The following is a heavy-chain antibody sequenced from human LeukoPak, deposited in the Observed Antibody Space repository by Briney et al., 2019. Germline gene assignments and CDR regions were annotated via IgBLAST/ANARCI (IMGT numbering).Heavy chain of an antibody. J-gene: IGHJ6*03. CDR1: GFTFSSYW. CDR3: ARLETRFLGWLSGYYYMDV. V-gene: IGHV3-7*01. CDR2: IKQDGSEK. D-gene: IGHD3-3*01. Sequence: GGSLRLSCAASGFTFSSYWMSWVRQAPGKGLEWVANIKQDGSEKYYVDSVKGRFTISRDNAKNSLYLQMNSLRAEDTAVYYCARLETRFLGWLSGYYYMDVWGKGTTVTVSS.